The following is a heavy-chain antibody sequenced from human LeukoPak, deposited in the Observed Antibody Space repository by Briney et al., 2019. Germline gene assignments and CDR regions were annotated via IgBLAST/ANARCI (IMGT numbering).Heavy chain of an antibody. V-gene: IGHV3-73*01. Sequence: GGSLKLSCAASGFTFSGSVMHWVRQASGKGLEWVGRIRSKANNYATAYAASVKGIFTISRDDSKNTTYLQMNSLKPEDTAVYYCTSRRNGDYLSSTAMDVWSKGATVIVSS. D-gene: IGHD4-17*01. CDR2: IRSKANNYAT. CDR1: GFTFSGSV. CDR3: TSRRNGDYLSSTAMDV. J-gene: IGHJ6*04.